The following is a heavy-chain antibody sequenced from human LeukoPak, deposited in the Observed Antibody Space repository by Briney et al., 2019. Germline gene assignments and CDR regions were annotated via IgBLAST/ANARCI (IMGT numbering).Heavy chain of an antibody. Sequence: ASVKVSCKASGYTFTGYYMHWVRQAPGQGLEWMRWINPDSGGTNYAQKLQGRVTMTTDTSTSTAYMELRSLRSDDTAVYYCAREGVGATRAKFDYWGQGTLVTVSS. J-gene: IGHJ4*02. V-gene: IGHV1-2*02. CDR3: AREGVGATRAKFDY. CDR1: GYTFTGYY. CDR2: INPDSGGT. D-gene: IGHD1-26*01.